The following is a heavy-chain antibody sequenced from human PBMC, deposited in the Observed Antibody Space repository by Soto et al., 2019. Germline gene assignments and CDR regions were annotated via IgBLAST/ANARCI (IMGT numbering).Heavy chain of an antibody. V-gene: IGHV4-59*01. J-gene: IGHJ5*02. Sequence: SETLSLTCAVYGGSFRGYYWSWVRQSPGKGLEWIGYIYYSGSTNYNPSLKSRVTISVDTSKNQFSLKLSSVTAADTAVYYCARDDSSSWGWFDPWGQGTLVTVSS. CDR2: IYYSGST. CDR3: ARDDSSSWGWFDP. CDR1: GGSFRGYY. D-gene: IGHD6-13*01.